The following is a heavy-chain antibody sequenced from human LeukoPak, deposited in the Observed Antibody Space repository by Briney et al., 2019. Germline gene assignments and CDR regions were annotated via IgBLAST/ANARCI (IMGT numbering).Heavy chain of an antibody. Sequence: ASVKVSCKASGGTFSSYAISWVRQAPGQGLEWMGRINPNSGGTNYAQKFQGRVTMTRDTSISTAYMELSRLRSDDTAVYYCARDQVEMATITNFDYWGQGTLVTVSS. V-gene: IGHV1-2*06. J-gene: IGHJ4*02. CDR3: ARDQVEMATITNFDY. CDR1: GGTFSSYA. CDR2: INPNSGGT. D-gene: IGHD5-24*01.